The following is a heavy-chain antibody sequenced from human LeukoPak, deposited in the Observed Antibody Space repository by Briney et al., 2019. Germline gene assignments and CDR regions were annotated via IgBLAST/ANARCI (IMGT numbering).Heavy chain of an antibody. Sequence: GGSLRLSCAASGFTFNTYGMNWVRQAPGHGLEWLSYTCPGPSHTYYADSVRGRFVISRADATSSLYLQMSSLRAEDTAVYYCARDYVTMAPDYGCLGTLVTVS. J-gene: IGHJ4*02. CDR1: GFTFNTYG. CDR2: TCPGPSHT. D-gene: IGHD3-10*02. V-gene: IGHV3-21*01. CDR3: ARDYVTMAPDY.